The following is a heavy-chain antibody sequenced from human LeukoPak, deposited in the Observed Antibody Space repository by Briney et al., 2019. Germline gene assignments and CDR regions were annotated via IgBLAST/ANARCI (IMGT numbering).Heavy chain of an antibody. Sequence: ASVKVSCKASGYTFTSYDINWVRQATGQGLEWMGWMNPNSGNTGYAQKFQGRVTMTRNTSISTAYMELSSLRSDDTAVYYCARGPMGDSSGYYYVNYWGQGTLVTVSS. V-gene: IGHV1-8*01. CDR3: ARGPMGDSSGYYYVNY. CDR2: MNPNSGNT. D-gene: IGHD3-22*01. J-gene: IGHJ4*02. CDR1: GYTFTSYD.